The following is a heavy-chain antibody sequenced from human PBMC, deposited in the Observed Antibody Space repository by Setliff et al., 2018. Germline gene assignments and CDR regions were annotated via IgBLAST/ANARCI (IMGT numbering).Heavy chain of an antibody. CDR3: ARIPSVRNIASRAFDI. J-gene: IGHJ3*02. CDR1: GGSIRNTSYH. V-gene: IGHV4-39*07. Sequence: LSLTCSVSGGSIRNTSYHWGWIRQPPGKGLEWIANIYYSGNTYYNPSLESRLSMSAVMSKNQLSLRLRSVIAADTAVYYCARIPSVRNIASRAFDIWGQGTMVTVSS. D-gene: IGHD2-15*01. CDR2: IYYSGNT.